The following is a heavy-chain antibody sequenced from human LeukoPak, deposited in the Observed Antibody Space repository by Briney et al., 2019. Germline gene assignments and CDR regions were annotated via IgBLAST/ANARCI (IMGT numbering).Heavy chain of an antibody. D-gene: IGHD3-10*01. V-gene: IGHV4-59*01. CDR3: ARDLVTMVRGSGLGY. CDR1: RGSISSYY. J-gene: IGHJ4*02. Sequence: SETLSLTCTVSRGSISSYYWSWIRQPPGKGLEWIGYIYYSGSTNYNPSLKSRVTISVDTSKNQFSLKLSSVTAADTAVYYCARDLVTMVRGSGLGYWGQGTLVTVSS. CDR2: IYYSGST.